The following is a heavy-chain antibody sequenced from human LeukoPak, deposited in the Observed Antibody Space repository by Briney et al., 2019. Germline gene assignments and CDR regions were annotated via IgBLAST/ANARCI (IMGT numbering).Heavy chain of an antibody. CDR2: MNPNSGRS. Sequence: ASVKVSCKASGYTFNIYDINWVRQATGQGLEWMGWMNPNSGRSGSAQKFQGRITMTSNTSTSTAYMELSSLSSEDTAVYYCAREDYYGSGSFSNWFDPWGQGTLVTVSS. CDR1: GYTFNIYD. D-gene: IGHD3-10*01. CDR3: AREDYYGSGSFSNWFDP. J-gene: IGHJ5*02. V-gene: IGHV1-8*01.